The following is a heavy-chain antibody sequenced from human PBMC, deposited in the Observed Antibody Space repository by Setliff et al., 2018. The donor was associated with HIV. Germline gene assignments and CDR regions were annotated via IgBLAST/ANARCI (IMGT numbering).Heavy chain of an antibody. CDR2: IIPIFGTA. J-gene: IGHJ6*03. CDR1: GYTFFEYY. CDR3: ARDNYDDYSRVQMDV. V-gene: IGHV1-69*05. Sequence: SVKVSCKASGYTFFEYYMFWVRQAPGQGLEWMGGIIPIFGTANYAQKFQGRVTMTTDTSTSTAYMELRSLRSDDTAIYYCARDNYDDYSRVQMDVWGKGTTVTVS. D-gene: IGHD4-17*01.